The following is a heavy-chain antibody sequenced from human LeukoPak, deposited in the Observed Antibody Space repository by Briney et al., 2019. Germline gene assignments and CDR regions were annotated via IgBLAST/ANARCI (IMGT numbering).Heavy chain of an antibody. Sequence: GGSLRLSCAASGFTFSDYYMSWIRQAPGKGLEWVSYISSSGSTIYYADSVKGRFTISRDNAKNTLYLQMNSLRAEDTSVYYCAQGGSPGASDYWGQGTLVTVSS. D-gene: IGHD1-26*01. CDR2: ISSSGSTI. J-gene: IGHJ4*02. V-gene: IGHV3-11*04. CDR1: GFTFSDYY. CDR3: AQGGSPGASDY.